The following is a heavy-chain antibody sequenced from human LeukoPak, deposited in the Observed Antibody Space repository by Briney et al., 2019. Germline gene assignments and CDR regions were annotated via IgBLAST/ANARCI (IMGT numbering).Heavy chain of an antibody. CDR1: GYTFTSYY. D-gene: IGHD3-10*01. CDR2: INPSGGST. CDR3: ARTQMRFGELFSFGS. J-gene: IGHJ3*01. V-gene: IGHV1-46*01. Sequence: GASVKISCKASGYTFTSYYMHWVRQAPGQGLEWMGIINPSGGSTSYAHKFQGRVTMTRETSTSTVYMELSSLRSEDTAVYYCARTQMRFGELFSFGSWGQGTMVTVSS.